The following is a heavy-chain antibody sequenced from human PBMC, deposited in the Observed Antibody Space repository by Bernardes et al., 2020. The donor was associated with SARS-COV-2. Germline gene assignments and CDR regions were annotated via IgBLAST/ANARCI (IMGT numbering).Heavy chain of an antibody. CDR3: ARDRSTVVTPYYYYGMDV. V-gene: IGHV1-2*06. CDR2: INPNSGGT. D-gene: IGHD2-15*01. Sequence: AAWKDNCKASGYTFSAYYMHWVRQAPGQGLEWMGRINPNSGGTNYAQKFQGRVTMTRDTSISTAYMELSRLRSDDTAVYYCARDRSTVVTPYYYYGMDVWGRGTTVTVSS. CDR1: GYTFSAYY. J-gene: IGHJ6*02.